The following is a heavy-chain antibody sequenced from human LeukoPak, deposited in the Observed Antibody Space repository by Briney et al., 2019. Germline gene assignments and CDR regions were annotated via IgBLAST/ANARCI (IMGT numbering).Heavy chain of an antibody. CDR3: VRDPRNWNYFDY. CDR2: IYYSGST. Sequence: SETLSLTCTVSGDSFSSVDYYWGWIRQPPGKGLEWIGNIYYSGSTYYNPSLKSRVTISLDTSKNQFSLKLSSVTAADTAVYYCVRDPRNWNYFDYWGHGILVTVSS. J-gene: IGHJ4*01. V-gene: IGHV4-39*07. D-gene: IGHD1-20*01. CDR1: GDSFSSVDYY.